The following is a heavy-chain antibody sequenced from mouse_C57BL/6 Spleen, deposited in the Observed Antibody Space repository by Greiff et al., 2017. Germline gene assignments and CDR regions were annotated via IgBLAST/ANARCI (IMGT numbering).Heavy chain of an antibody. CDR3: ASYYDYSYFDY. CDR1: GYAFSSSW. V-gene: IGHV1-82*01. D-gene: IGHD2-4*01. J-gene: IGHJ2*01. CDR2: IYPGDGDT. Sequence: LEESGPELVKPGASVKISCKASGYAFSSSWMNWGKQRPGKGLEWIGRIYPGDGDTNYNGKFKGKATLTADKSSSTAYMQLSNLTSEDSAVYFCASYYDYSYFDYWGQGTTLTVSS.